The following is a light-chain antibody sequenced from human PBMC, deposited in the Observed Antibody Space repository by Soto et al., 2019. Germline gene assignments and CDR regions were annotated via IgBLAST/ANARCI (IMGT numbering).Light chain of an antibody. V-gene: IGKV1-5*03. Sequence: DIQVTQSPSTLSASVGDIVTITCRASQSISSWLAWYQQKPGKAPKLLIYKASSLESGVPSRFSGSGSGTEFTLTISSLQPDDFATYYCQQYKTFGQGTKVDIK. J-gene: IGKJ1*01. CDR1: QSISSW. CDR2: KAS. CDR3: QQYKT.